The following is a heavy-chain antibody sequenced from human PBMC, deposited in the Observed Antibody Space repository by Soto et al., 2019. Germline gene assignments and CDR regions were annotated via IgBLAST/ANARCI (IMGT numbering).Heavy chain of an antibody. V-gene: IGHV4-4*07. CDR2: IYTSGST. J-gene: IGHJ5*02. Sequence: SETLSLTCSVSGGSISSYYWSWIRQPAGKGLEWIGRIYTSGSTNYNPSLKSRVTMSVDTSKNQFSLKLSSVTAADTAVYYCARSQKQQLVPYQYNWFDPWGQGTLVTVSS. CDR3: ARSQKQQLVPYQYNWFDP. CDR1: GGSISSYY. D-gene: IGHD6-13*01.